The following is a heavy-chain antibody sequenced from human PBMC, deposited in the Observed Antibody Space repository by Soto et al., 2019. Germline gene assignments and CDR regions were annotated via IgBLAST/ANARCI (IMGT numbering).Heavy chain of an antibody. J-gene: IGHJ3*02. CDR2: ISSSSSTI. D-gene: IGHD2-15*01. Sequence: GGSLRLSCAASGFTFSSYSMNWVRQAPGKGLEWVSYISSSSSTIYYADSVKGRFTISRDNAKNSLYLQMNSLRAEDTAVYYCARDEYCSGGSCYAHAFDIWGQGTMVTVSS. V-gene: IGHV3-48*01. CDR1: GFTFSSYS. CDR3: ARDEYCSGGSCYAHAFDI.